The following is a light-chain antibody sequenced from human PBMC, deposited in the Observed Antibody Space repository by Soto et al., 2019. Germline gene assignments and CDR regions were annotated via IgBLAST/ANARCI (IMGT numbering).Light chain of an antibody. Sequence: DIQMTQSPSTLSASVVDRVTITCRASQSISSLLAWYQQKPGKAPKLLIYKASSLEGGVPSRFSGSGSGTEFTLTISSLQPDDFATYYCQQYNSYPWTFGQGTKVEIK. J-gene: IGKJ1*01. CDR1: QSISSL. V-gene: IGKV1-5*03. CDR2: KAS. CDR3: QQYNSYPWT.